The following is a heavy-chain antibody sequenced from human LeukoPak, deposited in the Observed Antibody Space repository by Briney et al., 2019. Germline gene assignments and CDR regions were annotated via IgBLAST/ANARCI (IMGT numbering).Heavy chain of an antibody. Sequence: EASVKVSCKASGYTFTSYDINWVRQATGQGLEWMGWMNPNSGNTGYAQKFQGRVTMTRNTSISTAYMELSSLRSEDTAVYYCARGGSGYCSGTSCHNWFDPWGQGTLVTVSS. CDR2: MNPNSGNT. CDR3: ARGGSGYCSGTSCHNWFDP. CDR1: GYTFTSYD. D-gene: IGHD2-2*03. V-gene: IGHV1-8*01. J-gene: IGHJ5*02.